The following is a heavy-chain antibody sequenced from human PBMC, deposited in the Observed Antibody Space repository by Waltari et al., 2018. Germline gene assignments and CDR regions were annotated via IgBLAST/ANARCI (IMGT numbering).Heavy chain of an antibody. CDR1: GGSFTRYY. CDR2: LTHRGST. V-gene: IGHV4-34*01. CDR3: LNLAYCNPSTCYPRPG. J-gene: IGHJ4*02. Sequence: QVKLQQWGAGLLKPSETLSLTCSVDGGSFTRYYWSWIRQPPGKGLEWIGELTHRGSTHYNPSLKGRVTMSVDTSKSQFSLKLTSVTAADTAVYYCLNLAYCNPSTCYPRPGWGPGNLVVVSS. D-gene: IGHD2-2*01.